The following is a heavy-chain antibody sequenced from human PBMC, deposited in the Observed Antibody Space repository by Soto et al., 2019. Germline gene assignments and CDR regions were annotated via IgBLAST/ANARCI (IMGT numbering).Heavy chain of an antibody. CDR1: GGSISSYY. V-gene: IGHV4-59*01. CDR3: ARGDGYTFDY. CDR2: IYYSGST. D-gene: IGHD5-12*01. Sequence: QVQLQESGPGLVKPSETLSLTCTVSGGSISSYYWSWIRQPPGKGLEWIGYIYYSGSTNYNPSLKSRVTISVDTSKNQFSRKLSSVTAADTAVYYCARGDGYTFDYWGQGTLVTVSS. J-gene: IGHJ4*02.